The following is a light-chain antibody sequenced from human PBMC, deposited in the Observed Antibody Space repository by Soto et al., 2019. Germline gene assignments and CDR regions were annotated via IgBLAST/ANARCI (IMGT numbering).Light chain of an antibody. Sequence: QSALTQPASVSGSPGQSITISCTGTSSDVGTYNFVSWYQQHPGKAPKLIIYDGIRRPSVLSNRFFGYRSGNTASLTISGLQAEDEAAYYRCSYTSGNTLVFGGGTKVTVL. V-gene: IGLV2-23*01. CDR1: SSDVGTYNF. J-gene: IGLJ3*02. CDR3: CSYTSGNTLV. CDR2: DGI.